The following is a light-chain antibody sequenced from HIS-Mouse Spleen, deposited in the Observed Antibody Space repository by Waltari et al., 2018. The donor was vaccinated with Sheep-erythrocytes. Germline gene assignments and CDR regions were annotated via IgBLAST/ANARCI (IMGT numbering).Light chain of an antibody. CDR1: QGISNW. V-gene: IGKV1-12*01. CDR3: QQANSFPIT. Sequence: DIQMTQSPSSVSASVGARVTITCRASQGISNWLAWYQQKPGKAPKLLIYAASSLKSGVPSRFSGSGSGTDFTLTISSLQPEDFATYYCQQANSFPITFGQGTRLEIK. J-gene: IGKJ5*01. CDR2: AAS.